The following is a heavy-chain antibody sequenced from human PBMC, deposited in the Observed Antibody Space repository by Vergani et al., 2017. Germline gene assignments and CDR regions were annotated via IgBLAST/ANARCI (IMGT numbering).Heavy chain of an antibody. CDR1: GFTFSSYA. J-gene: IGHJ6*02. V-gene: IGHV3-23*01. Sequence: EVQLLESGGGLVQPGGSLRLSCAASGFTFSSYAMSWVRQAPGKGLEWVSAISGSGGSTYYADSVKGRFTISRDNSKNTLYLQMNSLRAEDTAVYYCAKDFPTVTTFYYYYGMDVWGQGTTVTVSS. D-gene: IGHD4-11*01. CDR2: ISGSGGST. CDR3: AKDFPTVTTFYYYYGMDV.